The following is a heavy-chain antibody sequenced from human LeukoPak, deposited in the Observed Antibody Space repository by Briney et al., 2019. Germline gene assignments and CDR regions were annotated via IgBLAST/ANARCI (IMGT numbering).Heavy chain of an antibody. D-gene: IGHD6-19*01. J-gene: IGHJ4*02. CDR3: ARIDRAVAGTIDY. V-gene: IGHV4-59*08. Sequence: SETLSLTCTVSGXSISSYFWSWIRQPPGKGLEWIGYIYYSGSTNYNPSLKSRVPMSVDTSKNQFSLKLSSVTAADTAVYYCARIDRAVAGTIDYWGQGTLVTVSS. CDR1: GXSISSYF. CDR2: IYYSGST.